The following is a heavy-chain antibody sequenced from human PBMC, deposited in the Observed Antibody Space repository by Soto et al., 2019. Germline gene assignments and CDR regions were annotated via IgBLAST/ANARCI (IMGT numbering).Heavy chain of an antibody. Sequence: QVQLQESGPGLVKPSETLSLTCTVSGGSISTNYWSWIRQPPGKGLEWIGYISSSGYTNYNASLKSRITISIDTSKNQFSLKLTSVTAADTAVYYCASLHGARFDPRGQGTLVTVSS. CDR3: ASLHGARFDP. J-gene: IGHJ5*02. D-gene: IGHD4-17*01. CDR1: GGSISTNY. V-gene: IGHV4-4*08. CDR2: ISSSGYT.